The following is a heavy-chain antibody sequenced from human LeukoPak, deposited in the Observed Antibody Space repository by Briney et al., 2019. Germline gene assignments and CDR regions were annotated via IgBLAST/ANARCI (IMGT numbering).Heavy chain of an antibody. V-gene: IGHV3-23*01. Sequence: GGSLRLSCAASGFTFSSYGMSWVRQAPGKGLEWVSAISGSGGSTYYADSVKGRFTISRDNSKNTLYLQMNSLRAEDTAVYYCARDLGDYVWVAWGQGTLVTVSS. J-gene: IGHJ5*02. D-gene: IGHD3-16*01. CDR1: GFTFSSYG. CDR2: ISGSGGST. CDR3: ARDLGDYVWVA.